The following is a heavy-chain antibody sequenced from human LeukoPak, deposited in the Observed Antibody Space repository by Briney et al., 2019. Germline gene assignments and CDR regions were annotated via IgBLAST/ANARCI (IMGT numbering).Heavy chain of an antibody. CDR2: IKQDASDR. CDR3: ARGVWNDEGLDS. J-gene: IGHJ4*02. D-gene: IGHD1-1*01. V-gene: IGHV3-7*01. Sequence: QAGGSLRLSCAASGLTFSNYWVTWVRQTPGKGLEWVANIKQDASDRHYVDSVKGRFTISRDNAKNSVYLQMNSLRAEDTAVYYCARGVWNDEGLDSWGQGTLVTVSS. CDR1: GLTFSNYW.